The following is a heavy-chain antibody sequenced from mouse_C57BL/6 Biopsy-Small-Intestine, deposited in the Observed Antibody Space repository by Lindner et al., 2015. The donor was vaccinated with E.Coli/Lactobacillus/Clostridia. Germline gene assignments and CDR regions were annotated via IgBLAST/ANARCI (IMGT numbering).Heavy chain of an antibody. CDR2: FHPYNDDT. CDR1: GYTFTTYP. D-gene: IGHD4-1*01. CDR3: ARSRNWDAAMDY. Sequence: VQLQESGAELVKPGASVKLSCKASGYTFTTYPIAWMNQNHGKSLEWIGDFHPYNDDTKYNEKFKGKATLTVEKSSNTVYLELSRLTSDDSAVYYCARSRNWDAAMDYWGQGTSVTVSS. J-gene: IGHJ4*01. V-gene: IGHV1-47*01.